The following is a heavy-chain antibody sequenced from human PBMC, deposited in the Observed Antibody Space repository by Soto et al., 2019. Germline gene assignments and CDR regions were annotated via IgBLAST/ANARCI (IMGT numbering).Heavy chain of an antibody. CDR1: GFTFDDYA. D-gene: IGHD6-19*01. Sequence: EVQLVESGGGLVQPGRSLRLSCAASGFTFDDYAMHWVRQAPGKGLEWVSGISWNSGSIGYADSVKGRFTISRDNAKNSLYLQMNRLRAEDTALYYCAKEGAGRYFQHWGQGTLVTVSS. CDR2: ISWNSGSI. V-gene: IGHV3-9*01. CDR3: AKEGAGRYFQH. J-gene: IGHJ1*01.